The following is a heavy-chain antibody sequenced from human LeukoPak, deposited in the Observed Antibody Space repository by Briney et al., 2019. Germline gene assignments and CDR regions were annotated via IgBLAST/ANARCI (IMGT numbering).Heavy chain of an antibody. J-gene: IGHJ4*02. V-gene: IGHV3-66*02. CDR1: GFTVSSNY. CDR3: ASSTTPYCGGDCPLDY. Sequence: GGSLRLSCAASGFTVSSNYMSWVRQAPGKGLEWVSVIYSGGSTYYADSVKGRFTISRDNSKNTLYLQMNSLRAEDTAVYYCASSTTPYCGGDCPLDYWGQGTLVTVS. CDR2: IYSGGST. D-gene: IGHD2-21*02.